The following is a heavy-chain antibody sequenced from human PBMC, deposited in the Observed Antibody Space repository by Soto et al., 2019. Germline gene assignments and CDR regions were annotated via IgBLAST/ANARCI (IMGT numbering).Heavy chain of an antibody. CDR1: GFTVNSYW. V-gene: IGHV3-7*01. CDR3: AREPPDYTNNDARWDY. J-gene: IGHJ4*02. CDR2: IKQDGSEK. Sequence: EVQLVASGGGFVQPGVSLRLSCVASGFTVNSYWMSWVRQAPGKVLEWVASIKQDGSEKYYVDSVKGRFTISRDNAKNSLYLQMNSLRDEDTAVYYWAREPPDYTNNDARWDYWGPGTLVTGSS. D-gene: IGHD4-4*01.